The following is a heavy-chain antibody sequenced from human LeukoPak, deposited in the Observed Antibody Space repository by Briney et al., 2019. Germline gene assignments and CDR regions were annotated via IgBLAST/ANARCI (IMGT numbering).Heavy chain of an antibody. V-gene: IGHV3-30*07. CDR2: LSYDGSNK. Sequence: SCKASGGTFSSYAISWVRQAPGQGLEWVAVLSYDGSNKYYADSVKGRFTISRDNSKNTLYLQMNSLRAEDTAVYYCAKGAVSGSYTTLKRKAEFDYWGQGTLVTVSS. J-gene: IGHJ4*02. CDR1: GGTFSSYA. CDR3: AKGAVSGSYTTLKRKAEFDY. D-gene: IGHD1-26*01.